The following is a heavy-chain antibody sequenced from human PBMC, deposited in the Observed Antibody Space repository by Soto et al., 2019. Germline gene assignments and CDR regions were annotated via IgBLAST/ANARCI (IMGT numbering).Heavy chain of an antibody. V-gene: IGHV1-24*01. J-gene: IGHJ5*02. Sequence: SGEGSCKVAGYSLTGLTIHWERQARGEGLEWTGGYDLEKGETIYAQKFQGRVTMTEDSPADTPYIQLRSLRSDDTAVYYCATEVGRSNQFDLWGQGNMVTVSS. CDR2: YDLEKGET. CDR1: GYSLTGLT. CDR3: ATEVGRSNQFDL. D-gene: IGHD3-3*01.